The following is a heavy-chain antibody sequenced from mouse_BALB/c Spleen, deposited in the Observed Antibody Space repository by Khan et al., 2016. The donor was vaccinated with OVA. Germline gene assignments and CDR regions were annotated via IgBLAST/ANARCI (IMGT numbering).Heavy chain of an antibody. CDR2: IWSDGST. CDR1: GFSLTGYG. D-gene: IGHD1-2*01. V-gene: IGHV2-6-7*01. J-gene: IGHJ3*01. CDR3: ARELRLGGFAY. Sequence: QVQLQQSGPGLVAPSQSLSITCTVSGFSLTGYGVNWVRQPPGKGLEWLGMIWSDGSTDYNSALKSRLSISKDNSKSQVFLKMNSLQTDDTARYYCARELRLGGFAYWGKGTLVTVSA.